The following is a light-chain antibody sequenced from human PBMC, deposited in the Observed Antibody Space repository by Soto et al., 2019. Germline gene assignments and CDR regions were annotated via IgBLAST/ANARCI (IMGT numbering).Light chain of an antibody. J-gene: IGKJ5*01. CDR3: QQYGSSRWT. V-gene: IGKV3-20*01. CDR1: QSVSSSY. Sequence: EIVLTASPGTLSFSPGGRATLSCRASQSVSSSYLAWYQQKPGQAPRLVIYGASSRATGIPDRFSGSGSGTDFTLTISRLEPEDFAVYYCQQYGSSRWTFGQGTRLEIK. CDR2: GAS.